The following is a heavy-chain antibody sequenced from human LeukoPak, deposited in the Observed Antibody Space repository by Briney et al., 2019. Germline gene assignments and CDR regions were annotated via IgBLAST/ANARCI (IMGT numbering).Heavy chain of an antibody. CDR1: GGSFSGYY. J-gene: IGHJ4*02. V-gene: IGHV3-15*01. CDR3: TTPAAAGNYFDY. D-gene: IGHD6-13*01. CDR2: IKSKTDGGTT. Sequence: PSETLSLTCAVYGGSFSGYYWSWVRQAPGKGLEWVGRIKSKTDGGTTDYAAPVKGRFTISRDDSKNTLYLQMNSLKTEDTAVYYCTTPAAAGNYFDYWGQGTLVTVSS.